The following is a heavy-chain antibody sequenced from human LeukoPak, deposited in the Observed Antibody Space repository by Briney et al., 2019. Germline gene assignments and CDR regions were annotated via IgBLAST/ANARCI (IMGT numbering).Heavy chain of an antibody. CDR3: ARDLGGGNFDY. V-gene: IGHV4-59*01. Sequence: PSETLSLTCTVSGGSISPYYWSWIRQPPGKGLEWLGYIYYSGNTDYNPSLKSRVAISVDTSKNQFSLKLSSVTAADTAVYYCARDLGGGNFDYWGQGTLVTVSS. CDR1: GGSISPYY. J-gene: IGHJ4*02. D-gene: IGHD2-15*01. CDR2: IYYSGNT.